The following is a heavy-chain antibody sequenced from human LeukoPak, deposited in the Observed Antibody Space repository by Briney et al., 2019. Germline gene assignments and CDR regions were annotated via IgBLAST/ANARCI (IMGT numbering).Heavy chain of an antibody. CDR1: GFTFSDHY. CDR3: ARENSIAVAGTDAFDI. D-gene: IGHD6-19*01. CDR2: ISSSSSYI. V-gene: IGHV3-21*01. Sequence: AGSLRLSCAASGFTFSDHYMDWVRQAPGKGMEWVSSISSSSSYIYYADSVKGRLTTSRDNAKNSLYLQMNSLRAEDTAVYYCARENSIAVAGTDAFDIWGQGTMVTVSS. J-gene: IGHJ3*02.